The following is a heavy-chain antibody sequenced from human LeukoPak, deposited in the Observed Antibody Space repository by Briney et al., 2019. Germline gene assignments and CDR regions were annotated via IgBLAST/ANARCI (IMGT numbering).Heavy chain of an antibody. CDR2: IRYDGSNT. CDR1: GFTFSSYG. V-gene: IGHV3-30*02. CDR3: AKVPTSYSSLDY. Sequence: GGSLRLSCAVSGFTFSSYGMHWGRQAPGKGLGWVAFIRYDGSNTYYADSVKGRFTISRDNSKNTLYLQMNSLRVEDTAVYYCAKVPTSYSSLDYWGQGTLVTVSS. J-gene: IGHJ4*02. D-gene: IGHD6-13*01.